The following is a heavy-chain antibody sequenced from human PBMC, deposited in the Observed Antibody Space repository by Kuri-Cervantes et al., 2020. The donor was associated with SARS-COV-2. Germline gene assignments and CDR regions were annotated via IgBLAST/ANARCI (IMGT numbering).Heavy chain of an antibody. D-gene: IGHD4-17*01. Sequence: GGSLRLSCAASGFTFSSYGMHWVRQAPGKGLEWVAVISYDGSNKYYADSVKGRFTISRDNSKNTLYLQMNSLRAEDTAVYYCARDLVWGDYDYWGQGTLVTVSS. CDR2: ISYDGSNK. CDR3: ARDLVWGDYDY. CDR1: GFTFSSYG. J-gene: IGHJ4*02. V-gene: IGHV3-30*03.